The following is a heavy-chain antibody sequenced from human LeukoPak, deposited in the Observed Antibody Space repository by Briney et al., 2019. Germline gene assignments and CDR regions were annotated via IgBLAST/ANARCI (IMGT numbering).Heavy chain of an antibody. CDR1: GFTFSNFG. Sequence: GGSLRLSCVAHGFTFSNFGMHWVRQAPGKGLEYVSAISSNGGSTYYANSVKGRFTISRDNSKNTLYLQMGSLRAEDMAVYYCARGVALVYCSGGSCADFFDYWGQGTLVTVSS. CDR3: ARGVALVYCSGGSCADFFDY. D-gene: IGHD2-15*01. J-gene: IGHJ4*02. V-gene: IGHV3-64*01. CDR2: ISSNGGST.